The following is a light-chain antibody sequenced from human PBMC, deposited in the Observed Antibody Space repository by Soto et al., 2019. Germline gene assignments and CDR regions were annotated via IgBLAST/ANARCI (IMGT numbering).Light chain of an antibody. J-gene: IGKJ1*01. CDR2: GAS. V-gene: IGKV3-20*01. CDR1: QSINSF. Sequence: EIGFTLSPSNVSLSNREGETLSCRASQSINSFLAWYQQRRGQAPRLLIHGASNRATGIPDRFSGSGSGPDFTLTISRLEPEDFAVYYCQQYGGSPRTFGQGANVDIK. CDR3: QQYGGSPRT.